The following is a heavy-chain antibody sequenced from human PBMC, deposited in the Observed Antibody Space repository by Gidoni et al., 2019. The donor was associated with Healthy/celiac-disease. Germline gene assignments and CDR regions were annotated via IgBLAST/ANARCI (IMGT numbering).Heavy chain of an antibody. CDR2: ISYDGSNK. D-gene: IGHD3-16*01. CDR1: GFTFSSYG. CDR3: AKSQGVTTFFPPFDY. J-gene: IGHJ4*02. V-gene: IGHV3-30*18. Sequence: QVQLVESGGGVVQPGRSLRLSCAASGFTFSSYGMHWVRQAPGKGLEWVAVISYDGSNKYYADSVKGRFTISRDNSKNTLYLQMNSLRAEDTAVYYCAKSQGVTTFFPPFDYWGQGTLVTVSS.